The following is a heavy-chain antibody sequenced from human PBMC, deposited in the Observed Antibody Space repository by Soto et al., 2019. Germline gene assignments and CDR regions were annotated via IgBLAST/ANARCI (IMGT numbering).Heavy chain of an antibody. CDR1: GGTFSNYP. D-gene: IGHD5-12*01. Sequence: QVQLVQSGAEVKKPGSSVKVSCKASGGTFSNYPISWVRQAPGQGLEWMGGIIPIFGTVNYAQKFQGRVTITEDESTSTAYMELSSLRSEDIAVYYCARGNHRWLQLWYFDLWGRGTLVTVSS. CDR3: ARGNHRWLQLWYFDL. J-gene: IGHJ2*01. V-gene: IGHV1-69*12. CDR2: IIPIFGTV.